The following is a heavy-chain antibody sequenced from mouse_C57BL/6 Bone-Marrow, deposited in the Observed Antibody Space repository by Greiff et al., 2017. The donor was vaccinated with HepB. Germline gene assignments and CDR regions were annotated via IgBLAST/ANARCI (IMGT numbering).Heavy chain of an antibody. CDR3: ARALLPGTPWFAY. Sequence: DVKLVESGGGLVKPGGSLKLSCAASGFTFSDYGMHWVRQAPEQGLEWVAYISSGSSTIYYADTVKGRFTIARDNAKNTLFLQMTSLRSEDTAMYYCARALLPGTPWFAYWGQGTLVTVSA. D-gene: IGHD4-1*01. CDR1: GFTFSDYG. CDR2: ISSGSSTI. J-gene: IGHJ3*01. V-gene: IGHV5-17*01.